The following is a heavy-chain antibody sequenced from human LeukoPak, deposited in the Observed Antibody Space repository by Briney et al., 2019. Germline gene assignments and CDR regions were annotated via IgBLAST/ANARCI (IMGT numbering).Heavy chain of an antibody. CDR2: ISYDGSNK. Sequence: GGSLRLSCAASGFTFSSYAMHWVRRAPGKGLEWVAVISYDGSNKYYADSVKGRFTISRDNNKNSLYLQMNSLRAEDTALYYCAKGPVRGSYRYGYFDYWGQGTLVTASS. D-gene: IGHD3-16*02. V-gene: IGHV3-30*04. CDR3: AKGPVRGSYRYGYFDY. J-gene: IGHJ4*02. CDR1: GFTFSSYA.